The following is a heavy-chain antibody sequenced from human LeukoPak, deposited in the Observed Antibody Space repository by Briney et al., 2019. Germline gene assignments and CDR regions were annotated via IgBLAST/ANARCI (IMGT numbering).Heavy chain of an antibody. CDR1: GFTFSSYA. V-gene: IGHV3-30-3*01. Sequence: GGSLRLPCAASGFTFSSYAMHWVRQAPGKGLEWVAVISYDGSNKYYADSVKGRFTISRDNSKNTLYLQMNSLRAEDTAVYYCAREPQNWFDPWGQGTLVTVSP. CDR2: ISYDGSNK. J-gene: IGHJ5*02. CDR3: AREPQNWFDP.